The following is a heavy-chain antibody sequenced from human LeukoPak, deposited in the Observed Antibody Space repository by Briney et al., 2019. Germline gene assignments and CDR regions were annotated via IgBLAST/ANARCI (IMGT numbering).Heavy chain of an antibody. D-gene: IGHD3-22*01. J-gene: IGHJ1*01. CDR2: ISNDGSRK. Sequence: GGSLRLSCAPSGFTFSRHGMHWVRQAPGKGLEWVAIISNDGSRKYYAHSVEGRFTISRDNSKNTLYLQMNSLRAEDTAVYYCARDLPYYYDSSGYYPQHWGQGTLVTVSS. CDR3: ARDLPYYYDSSGYYPQH. V-gene: IGHV3-30*03. CDR1: GFTFSRHG.